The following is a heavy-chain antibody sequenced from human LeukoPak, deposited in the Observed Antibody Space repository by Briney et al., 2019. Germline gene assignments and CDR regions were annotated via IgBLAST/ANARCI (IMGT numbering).Heavy chain of an antibody. CDR1: GGSISSSSYY. Sequence: SGTLSLTCTVSGGSISSSSYYWGWIRQPPGKGLEWIGSIYYSGSTYYNPSLKSRVTISVDTSKNQFSLKLSSVTAADTAVYYCARDSMDWFDPWGQGTLVTVSS. CDR3: ARDSMDWFDP. J-gene: IGHJ5*02. V-gene: IGHV4-39*07. CDR2: IYYSGST. D-gene: IGHD2-2*01.